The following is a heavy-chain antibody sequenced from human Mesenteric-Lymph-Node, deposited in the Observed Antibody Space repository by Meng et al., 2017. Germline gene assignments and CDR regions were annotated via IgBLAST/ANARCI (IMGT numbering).Heavy chain of an antibody. J-gene: IGHJ4*02. CDR1: GFTVSSNY. CDR2: IHNGDVT. Sequence: EVELVESGGDLGQPGGSLRLSCAASGFTVSSNYMSWVRQAPGKGLEWVSMIHNGDVTFYSDSVKGRFTISRDSSKNTLFLQMNSLKPEDTAVYYCANRFVWGLGTLVTVSS. CDR3: ANRFV. D-gene: IGHD3-3*01. V-gene: IGHV3-66*02.